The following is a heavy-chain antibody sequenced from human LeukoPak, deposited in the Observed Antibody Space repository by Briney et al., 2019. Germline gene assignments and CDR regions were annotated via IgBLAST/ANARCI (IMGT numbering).Heavy chain of an antibody. J-gene: IGHJ6*02. CDR3: ASLGYCSGGSCRGYYYGMDV. CDR2: ISYDGSNK. Sequence: GGSLRLSCAASGFTFSSYGMHWVRQAPGKGLEWVAVISYDGSNKYYADSVKGRFTISRDNSKNTLYLQMNSLRAEDTAVYYCASLGYCSGGSCRGYYYGMDVWGQGTTVTVSS. V-gene: IGHV3-30*19. D-gene: IGHD2-15*01. CDR1: GFTFSSYG.